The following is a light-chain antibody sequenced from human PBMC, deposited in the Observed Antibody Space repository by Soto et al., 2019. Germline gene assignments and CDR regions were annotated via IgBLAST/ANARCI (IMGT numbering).Light chain of an antibody. CDR3: QQYFSFPWT. CDR2: WAS. J-gene: IGKJ1*01. CDR1: QSVLYSSNNKTY. Sequence: DIVMTQSPDSLAVSLGERATINCKSSQSVLYSSNNKTYLAWYQQRPGQPPNLLIYWASTRESGVPDRFSGSGYGTDFTLTISSLQAEDVAIYYCQQYFSFPWTFGQGTKVEIK. V-gene: IGKV4-1*01.